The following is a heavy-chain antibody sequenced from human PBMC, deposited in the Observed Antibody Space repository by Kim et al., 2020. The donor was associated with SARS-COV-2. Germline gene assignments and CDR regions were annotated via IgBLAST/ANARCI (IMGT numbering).Heavy chain of an antibody. J-gene: IGHJ4*02. D-gene: IGHD3-10*01. Sequence: SETLSLTCTVSGGSISSSSYYWGWIRQPPGKGLEWIGSIYYSGSTYYNPSLKSRVTISVDTSKNQFSLKLSSVTAADTAVYYCARHLGSVYYYGSGSSEPFDYWGQGTLVTVSS. CDR2: IYYSGST. CDR1: GGSISSSSYY. CDR3: ARHLGSVYYYGSGSSEPFDY. V-gene: IGHV4-39*01.